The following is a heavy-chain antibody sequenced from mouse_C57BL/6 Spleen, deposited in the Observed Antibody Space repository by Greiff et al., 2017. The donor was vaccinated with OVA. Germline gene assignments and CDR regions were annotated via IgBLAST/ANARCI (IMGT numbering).Heavy chain of an antibody. CDR2: IHPNSGST. D-gene: IGHD1-1*01. V-gene: IGHV1-64*01. CDR1: GYTFTSYW. Sequence: QVQLQQPGAELVKPGASVKLSCKASGYTFTSYWMHWVKQRPGQGLEWIGMIHPNSGSTNYNEKFKSKATLTVDKSSSTAYMQLSSLTSEDSAVYYRARSSTVVARGAMDYWGQGTSVTVSS. J-gene: IGHJ4*01. CDR3: ARSSTVVARGAMDY.